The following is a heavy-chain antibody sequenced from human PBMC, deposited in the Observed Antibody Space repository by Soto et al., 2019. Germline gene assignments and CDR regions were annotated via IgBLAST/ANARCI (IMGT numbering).Heavy chain of an antibody. CDR3: ARGANWVDI. CDR2: TNAGNGNT. Sequence: QVQLVQSGAEVKKPGASVKVSCKASGYTFTNYAMHWVRQAPGQRLEWMGWTNAGNGNTKYSQRFQGRVTITRDTSASTADLELNSLRSEDTAVYFCARGANWVDIWGQGTMVTVSS. V-gene: IGHV1-3*01. CDR1: GYTFTNYA. D-gene: IGHD7-27*01. J-gene: IGHJ3*02.